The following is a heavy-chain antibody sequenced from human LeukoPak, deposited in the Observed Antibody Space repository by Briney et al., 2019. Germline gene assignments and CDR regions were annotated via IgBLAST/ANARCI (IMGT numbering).Heavy chain of an antibody. J-gene: IGHJ4*02. Sequence: PGGSLRLSCAASGFTFSSYGMHWVRQAPGKGLEWVAVISYDGSNKYYADSVKGRFTISRDNSKNTLYLQMNSLRAEDTAVYYCARDGVATYGRRGNYFDYWGQGTLVTVSS. CDR3: ARDGVATYGRRGNYFDY. CDR1: GFTFSSYG. V-gene: IGHV3-30*03. CDR2: ISYDGSNK. D-gene: IGHD2-8*01.